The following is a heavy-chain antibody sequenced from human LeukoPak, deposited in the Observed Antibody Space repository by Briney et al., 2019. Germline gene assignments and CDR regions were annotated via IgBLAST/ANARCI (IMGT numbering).Heavy chain of an antibody. CDR3: ARDSGSAGFDP. V-gene: IGHV3-13*01. Sequence: GGYLRLSCAASGFTFSSYDMHWVRQATGKGLEWVSAIGTAGDTYYPGSVKGRFTISRENAKNSLYLQMNSLRAGDTAVYYCARDSGSAGFDPWGQGTLVTVSS. J-gene: IGHJ5*02. D-gene: IGHD3-10*01. CDR2: IGTAGDT. CDR1: GFTFSSYD.